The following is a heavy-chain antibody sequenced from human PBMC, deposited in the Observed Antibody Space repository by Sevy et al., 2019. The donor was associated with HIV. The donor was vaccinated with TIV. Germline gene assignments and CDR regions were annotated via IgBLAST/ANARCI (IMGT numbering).Heavy chain of an antibody. Sequence: GESLKISCKGSGNSFSNYWIAWVRQVPGKGLEWMGIIYPGDSDTRYSLSFQGQVTISVDKSITTADLQWSSLKALDTAIYYCAKGARGTLPAYYYYGFNVWGQGTTVTVSS. D-gene: IGHD1-1*01. CDR3: AKGARGTLPAYYYYGFNV. CDR2: IYPGDSDT. J-gene: IGHJ6*01. CDR1: GNSFSNYW. V-gene: IGHV5-51*01.